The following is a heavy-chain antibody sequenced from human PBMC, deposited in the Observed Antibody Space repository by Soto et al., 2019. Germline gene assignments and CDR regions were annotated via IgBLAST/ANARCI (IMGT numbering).Heavy chain of an antibody. V-gene: IGHV4-39*01. J-gene: IGHJ3*02. CDR1: GGSISSSSYC. CDR2: IYYSGST. CDR3: ARNVRGVIIELYAFDI. D-gene: IGHD3-10*01. Sequence: SETLSLTCTVSGGSISSSSYCWGWIRQPPGKGLEWIGSIYYSGSTYYNPSLKSRVTISVDTSKNQFSLKLSSVTAADTAVYYCARNVRGVIIELYAFDIWGQGTMVTVSS.